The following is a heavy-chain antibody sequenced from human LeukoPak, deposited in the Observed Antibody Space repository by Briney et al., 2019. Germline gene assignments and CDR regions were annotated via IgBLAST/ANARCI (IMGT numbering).Heavy chain of an antibody. CDR3: VRALDGDLDY. V-gene: IGHV5-51*01. CDR1: GYRFTNYW. D-gene: IGHD4-17*01. J-gene: IGHJ4*02. Sequence: GESLQISCKGSGYRFTNYWIGWVRQMPGKGLEWMGIIYPGDSNTRYSPSFQGQVTISADKSISTAYLQWSSLKASDTAMYYCVRALDGDLDYWGQGTLVTVSS. CDR2: IYPGDSNT.